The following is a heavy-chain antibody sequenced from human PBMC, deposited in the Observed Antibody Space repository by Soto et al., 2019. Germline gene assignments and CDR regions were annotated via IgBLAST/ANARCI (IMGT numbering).Heavy chain of an antibody. CDR2: IWFDGTNK. V-gene: IGHV3-33*01. J-gene: IGHJ6*02. Sequence: GGSLRLSCAASGFTFNTYGMYWVRQAPGKGLEWVAVIWFDGTNKYYADSVRGRFTISRDNSKNTLYLHMNSLTAEDTAVYYCARDSRQFFSHYAMDVWGQGTTVTVSS. D-gene: IGHD6-19*01. CDR1: GFTFNTYG. CDR3: ARDSRQFFSHYAMDV.